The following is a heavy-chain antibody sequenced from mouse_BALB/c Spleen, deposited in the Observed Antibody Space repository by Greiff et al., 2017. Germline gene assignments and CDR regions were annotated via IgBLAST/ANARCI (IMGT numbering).Heavy chain of an antibody. CDR3: ARWNSLLRLQDY. D-gene: IGHD1-2*01. Sequence: EVQRVESGGGLVQPGGSRKLSCAASGFTFSSFGMHWVRQAPEKGLEWVAYISSGSSTIYYADTVKGRFTISRDNPKNTLFLQMTSPRSEDTAMYYCARWNSLLRLQDYWGQGTTLTVSS. V-gene: IGHV5-17*02. CDR1: GFTFSSFG. CDR2: ISSGSSTI. J-gene: IGHJ2*01.